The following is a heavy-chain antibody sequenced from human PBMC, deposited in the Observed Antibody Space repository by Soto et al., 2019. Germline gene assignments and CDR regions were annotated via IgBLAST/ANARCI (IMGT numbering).Heavy chain of an antibody. V-gene: IGHV1-2*02. CDR1: GYTFTGYY. CDR2: INPNSGGT. Sequence: ASVKVSFKASGYTFTGYYMHWVRQAPGQWLEWMGWINPNSGGTNYAQKFQGRVTMTRDTSISTAYMELSRLRSDDTAVYYCAREYASRAFNIWGQGTMVTDSS. CDR3: AREYASRAFNI. D-gene: IGHD3-22*01. J-gene: IGHJ3*02.